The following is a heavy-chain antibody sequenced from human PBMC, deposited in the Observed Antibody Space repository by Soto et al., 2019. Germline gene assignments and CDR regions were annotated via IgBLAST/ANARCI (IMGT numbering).Heavy chain of an antibody. CDR2: INHSGST. Sequence: SETLYLTCAFYGGSFSGYYCSWIRQPSGTGLKWIGAINHSGSTNYNPSLKSRVSISVDTSKNQFSLKLSSVTAADTVVYYCARGLVSGSYLYYYYYGMDVWGQGTTVT. V-gene: IGHV4-34*01. CDR3: ARGLVSGSYLYYYYYGMDV. CDR1: GGSFSGYY. J-gene: IGHJ6*02. D-gene: IGHD3-10*01.